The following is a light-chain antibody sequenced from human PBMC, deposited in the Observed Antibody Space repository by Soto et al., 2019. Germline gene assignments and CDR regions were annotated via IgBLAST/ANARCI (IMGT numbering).Light chain of an antibody. CDR3: QHTTNFHFP. CDR2: AAS. V-gene: IGKV1-39*01. Sequence: DIRMTQNQSSLSSSVGDRVTITCRASQSISSYLNWYQQKPGKAPKLLIYAASSLQSGVPPRFSGSGSGTDFTLTINCLQPEDFATYYCQHTTNFHFPFCQGTRLEIK. CDR1: QSISSY. J-gene: IGKJ5*01.